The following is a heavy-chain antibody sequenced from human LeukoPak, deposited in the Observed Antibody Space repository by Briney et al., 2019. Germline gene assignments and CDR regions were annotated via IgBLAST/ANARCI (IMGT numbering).Heavy chain of an antibody. V-gene: IGHV3-7*03. CDR2: IKQDGSEK. D-gene: IGHD3-10*01. Sequence: GGSLRLPCAASGFTFSSYWMSWVRQAPGKGLEWVANIKQDGSEKYYVDSVKGRFTISRDNAKNSLYLQMNSLRAEDTAVYYCASSGSGSKNTYYYYGMDVWGKGTTVTVSS. CDR3: ASSGSGSKNTYYYYGMDV. J-gene: IGHJ6*04. CDR1: GFTFSSYW.